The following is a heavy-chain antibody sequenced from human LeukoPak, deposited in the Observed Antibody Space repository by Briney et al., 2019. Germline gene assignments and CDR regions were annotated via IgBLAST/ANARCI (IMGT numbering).Heavy chain of an antibody. CDR1: GYTFTSYD. D-gene: IGHD3-10*01. Sequence: ASVKVSCKASGYTFTSYDINWVRQATGQGLEWMGWMNPNSGNTGYAQKFQGRVTITRNTSISTAYMELSSLRSEDTAVYYCARGATMVRGVIGPYDYWGQGTLVTVSS. J-gene: IGHJ4*02. CDR2: MNPNSGNT. V-gene: IGHV1-8*01. CDR3: ARGATMVRGVIGPYDY.